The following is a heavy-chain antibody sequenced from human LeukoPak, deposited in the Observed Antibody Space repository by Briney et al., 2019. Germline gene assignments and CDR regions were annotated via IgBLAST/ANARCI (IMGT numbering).Heavy chain of an antibody. CDR3: ARHIPRGNNYFDC. CDR1: GFTFSGHW. CDR2: IKEDGSGK. V-gene: IGHV3-7*01. D-gene: IGHD1/OR15-1a*01. Sequence: PGGSLRLSCAASGFTFSGHWMTWVRQAPWKRLEWVANIKEDGSGKFYADSVEGRFTVSRDNAKNSLSLQMNSLGAEDTAVYYCARHIPRGNNYFDCWGQGTLVTVSS. J-gene: IGHJ4*02.